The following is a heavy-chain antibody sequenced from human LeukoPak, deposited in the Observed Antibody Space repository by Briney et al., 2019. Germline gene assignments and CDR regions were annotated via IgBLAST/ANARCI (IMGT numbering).Heavy chain of an antibody. J-gene: IGHJ3*02. D-gene: IGHD3-22*01. Sequence: PSETLSLTCTVSGGSIASSSNYWVWIRQPPGKGLEWIGSIYYSGSTYYNPSLKSRVTISVDTSKNQFSLKLSSVTAADTAVYYCARGPLPSVDPWLDAFDIWGQGTMVTVSS. CDR3: ARGPLPSVDPWLDAFDI. V-gene: IGHV4-39*07. CDR2: IYYSGST. CDR1: GGSIASSSNY.